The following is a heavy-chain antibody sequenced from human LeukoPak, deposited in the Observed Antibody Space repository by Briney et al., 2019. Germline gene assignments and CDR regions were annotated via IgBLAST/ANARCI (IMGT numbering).Heavy chain of an antibody. CDR3: ARDSGMDV. J-gene: IGHJ6*02. CDR1: GGTFSSYA. CDR2: IIPILGIA. V-gene: IGHV1-69*04. Sequence: SVKVPCKASGGTFSSYAISWVRQAPGQGLEWMGRIIPILGIANYAQKFQGRVTITADKSTSTAYMELSSLRSEDTAVYYCARDSGMDVWGQGTTVTVSS.